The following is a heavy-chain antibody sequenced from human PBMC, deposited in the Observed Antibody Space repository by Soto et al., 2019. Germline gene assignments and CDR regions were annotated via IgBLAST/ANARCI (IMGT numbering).Heavy chain of an antibody. CDR2: IFYDGISK. Sequence: QIQLVESGGAVVQPGGSLRLSCVASGFNFSTYGMHWVRQAPGKGLAWVANIFYDGISKYYADAVRGRFSVSRDNSKNTVNFQMSSLKEDDTAVYYCARDRHQWLTYPLDPWGQGTLVTVSS. CDR3: ARDRHQWLTYPLDP. J-gene: IGHJ5*02. D-gene: IGHD6-19*01. V-gene: IGHV3-30*03. CDR1: GFNFSTYG.